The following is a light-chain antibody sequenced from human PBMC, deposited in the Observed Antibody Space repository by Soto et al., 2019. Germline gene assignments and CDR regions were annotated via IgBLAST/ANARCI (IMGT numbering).Light chain of an antibody. CDR3: QHYGSSLWT. CDR2: GAS. CDR1: QSVSSTY. Sequence: EVVLTQSPDTLSLSPGERATLSCRASQSVSSTYLAWYQQKPGQAPRLLVYGASSRATGIPDRFSGSGSGTDFTLTISRLETEDFAVYYCQHYGSSLWTFGQGTKVEIK. V-gene: IGKV3-20*01. J-gene: IGKJ1*01.